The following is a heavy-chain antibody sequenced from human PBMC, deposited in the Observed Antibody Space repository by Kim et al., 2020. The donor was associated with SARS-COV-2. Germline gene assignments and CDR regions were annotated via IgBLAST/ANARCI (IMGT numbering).Heavy chain of an antibody. Sequence: GGSLRLSCAASGFTLSDHYMDWVRQAPGKGLEWVGRSRNKANSYTTEYAASVKGRFTISRDDSKNSLYLQMNSLKTEDTAVYYCARGSTSVSWSAEDWFDPWGQGTLVTVSS. CDR3: ARGSTSVSWSAEDWFDP. V-gene: IGHV3-72*01. J-gene: IGHJ5*02. D-gene: IGHD6-13*01. CDR1: GFTLSDHY. CDR2: SRNKANSYTT.